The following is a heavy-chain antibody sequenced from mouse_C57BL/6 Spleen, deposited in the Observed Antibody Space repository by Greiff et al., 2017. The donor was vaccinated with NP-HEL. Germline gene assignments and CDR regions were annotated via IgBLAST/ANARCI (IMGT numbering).Heavy chain of an antibody. V-gene: IGHV1-69*01. J-gene: IGHJ4*01. Sequence: QVQLKQPGAELVMPGASVKLSCKASGYTFTSYWMHWVKQRPGQGLEWIGEIDPSDSYTNYNQKFKGKSTLTVDKSSSTAYMQLSSLTSEDSAVYYCARSFLWAMDYWGQGTSVTVSS. CDR3: ARSFLWAMDY. D-gene: IGHD6-1*01. CDR1: GYTFTSYW. CDR2: IDPSDSYT.